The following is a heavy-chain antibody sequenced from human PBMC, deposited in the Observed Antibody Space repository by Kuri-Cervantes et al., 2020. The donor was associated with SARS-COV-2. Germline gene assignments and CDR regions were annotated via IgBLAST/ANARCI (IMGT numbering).Heavy chain of an antibody. D-gene: IGHD6-19*01. V-gene: IGHV3-21*05. CDR3: ARSERPSGWTPFDY. Sequence: GGSLRLSCAASGFTFSSYAMHWVRQAPGKGLEGVSYISSSSSYTNYADSVKGRFTISRDTAKNTLYLQMNSLRAEDTAVYYCARSERPSGWTPFDYWGQGTLVTVSS. CDR1: GFTFSSYA. J-gene: IGHJ4*02. CDR2: ISSSSSYT.